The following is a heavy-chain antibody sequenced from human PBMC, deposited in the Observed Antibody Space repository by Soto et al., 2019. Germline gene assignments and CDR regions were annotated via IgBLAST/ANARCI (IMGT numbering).Heavy chain of an antibody. J-gene: IGHJ6*02. CDR1: GFTFSSFA. Sequence: GGSLRLSCAASGFTFSSFAMSWVRQAPGKGLEWVSAISGSGGSTYYADSVKGRFTISRDNSKNTLYLQMNSLRAEDTAVYYCAKDLWNYGGYGMDVWGQGTTVTISS. D-gene: IGHD1-7*01. V-gene: IGHV3-23*01. CDR3: AKDLWNYGGYGMDV. CDR2: ISGSGGST.